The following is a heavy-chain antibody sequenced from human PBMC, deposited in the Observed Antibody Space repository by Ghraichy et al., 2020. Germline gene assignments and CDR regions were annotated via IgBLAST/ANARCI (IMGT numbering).Heavy chain of an antibody. CDR3: ARPGTSSMDV. CDR2: ISSSSSYI. V-gene: IGHV3-21*01. Sequence: GGSLRLSCAASGFTFNSYSMNWVRQAPGKGLEWVSSISSSSSYIYYADSVKGRFTISRDNAKNSLYLQMNSLRAEDTAVYYCARPGTSSMDVWGQGTTVTVSS. J-gene: IGHJ6*02. D-gene: IGHD1-14*01. CDR1: GFTFNSYS.